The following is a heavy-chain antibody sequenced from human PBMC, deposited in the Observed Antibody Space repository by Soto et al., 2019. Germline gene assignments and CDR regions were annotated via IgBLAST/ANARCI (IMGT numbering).Heavy chain of an antibody. V-gene: IGHV3-66*01. J-gene: IGHJ4*02. CDR1: GFTVSSNY. Sequence: GGSLRLSCAASGFTVSSNYMSWVRQAPGKGLEWVSVIYSGGSTYYADSVKGRFTISRDNSKNTLYLQMNSLRAEDTAVYYCARSYGDYFPFYFDYWGQGTLVTVSS. CDR3: ARSYGDYFPFYFDY. CDR2: IYSGGST. D-gene: IGHD4-17*01.